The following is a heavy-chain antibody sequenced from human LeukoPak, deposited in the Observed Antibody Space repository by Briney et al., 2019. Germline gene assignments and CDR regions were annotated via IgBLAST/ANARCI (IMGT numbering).Heavy chain of an antibody. CDR2: INPNSGGT. Sequence: ASVKVSCKASGYTFTGYYMHWVRQAPGQGLEWMGWINPNSGGTNYAQKFQGWVTMTRDTSIGTAYMELSRLRSDDTAVYYCARSDSSGYYENWGQGTLVTVSS. V-gene: IGHV1-2*04. CDR1: GYTFTGYY. J-gene: IGHJ4*02. D-gene: IGHD3-22*01. CDR3: ARSDSSGYYEN.